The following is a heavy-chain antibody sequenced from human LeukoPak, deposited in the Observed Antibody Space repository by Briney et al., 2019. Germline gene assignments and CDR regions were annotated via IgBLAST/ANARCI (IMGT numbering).Heavy chain of an antibody. CDR1: GYTFTSYY. J-gene: IGHJ6*03. V-gene: IGHV1-2*02. Sequence: ASVKVSCKASGYTFTSYYMHWVRQAPGQGLEWMGWINPNSGDTKYAQKFQGRVTMTRDTSISTAYMEVSRLRSDDTAVYYCARLYSGYGNNYYYMDVRGKGTTVTVSS. D-gene: IGHD5-12*01. CDR2: INPNSGDT. CDR3: ARLYSGYGNNYYYMDV.